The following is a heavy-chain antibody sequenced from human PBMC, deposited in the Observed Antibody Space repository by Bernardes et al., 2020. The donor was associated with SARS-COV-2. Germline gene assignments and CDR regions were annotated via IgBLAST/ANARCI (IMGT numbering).Heavy chain of an antibody. J-gene: IGHJ4*02. CDR1: GYTFTSYG. CDR2: ISAYNGNT. D-gene: IGHD3-3*01. Sequence: ASVKVSCKASGYTFTSYGISWVRQAPGQGLEWMGWISAYNGNTNYAQKLQGRVTMTTDTSTSTAYMELRSLRSDDTAVYYCATTLRFLEWLPIDYWGQGTLVTVYS. CDR3: ATTLRFLEWLPIDY. V-gene: IGHV1-18*01.